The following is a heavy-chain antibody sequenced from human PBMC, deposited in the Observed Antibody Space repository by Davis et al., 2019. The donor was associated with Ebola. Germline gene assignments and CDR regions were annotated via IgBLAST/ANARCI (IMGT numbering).Heavy chain of an antibody. J-gene: IGHJ5*02. V-gene: IGHV4-31*03. Sequence: LRLSCTVSGGSISSGNYYWAWVRQYPGEGLQWIGYIHYSGRIYYNPSLKSRVIISADTSKNQFSLTMNSMTAADTAVYYCARDGSGSGNWFDPWGQGTLVTVSS. CDR2: IHYSGRI. CDR1: GGSISSGNYY. D-gene: IGHD2-15*01. CDR3: ARDGSGSGNWFDP.